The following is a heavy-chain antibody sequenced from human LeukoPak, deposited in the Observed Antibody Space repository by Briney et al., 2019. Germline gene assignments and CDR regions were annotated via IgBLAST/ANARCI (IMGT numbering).Heavy chain of an antibody. CDR3: AKDRQGFGFGEQLDYYYMDV. D-gene: IGHD3-10*01. Sequence: GGSLRLSCVASEFTFSGYAMSWVRQVPGKGLEWVSVISGSGGSTYYADPVKGRFTISRDNSKNTLYLQINSLRAEDTAVYYCAKDRQGFGFGEQLDYYYMDVWGKGTTVTVSS. J-gene: IGHJ6*03. CDR1: EFTFSGYA. CDR2: ISGSGGST. V-gene: IGHV3-23*01.